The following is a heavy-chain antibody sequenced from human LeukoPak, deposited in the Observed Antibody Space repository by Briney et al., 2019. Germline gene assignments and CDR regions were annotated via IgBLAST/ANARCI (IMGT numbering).Heavy chain of an antibody. CDR2: INHSGST. Sequence: KTSETLSLTCTVSGGSISSYYWSWIRQPPGKGLEWIGEINHSGSTNYNPSLKSRVTISVDTSKNQFSLKLSSVTAADTAVYYCARGRYYDSSGYYYDYWGQGTLVTVSS. CDR3: ARGRYYDSSGYYYDY. J-gene: IGHJ4*02. D-gene: IGHD3-22*01. CDR1: GGSISSYY. V-gene: IGHV4-34*01.